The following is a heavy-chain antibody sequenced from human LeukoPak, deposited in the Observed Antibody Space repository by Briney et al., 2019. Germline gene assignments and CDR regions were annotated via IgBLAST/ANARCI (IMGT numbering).Heavy chain of an antibody. CDR3: ARGIGAAGACDV. CDR1: GFTFSTYS. Sequence: GGSLRLSCEVFGFTFSTYSMNWVRQAPGKGLEWVSFISGSSNYIYYADSVKGRFTISRDNAKNALYPQMNSLRAGDTALYYCARGIGAAGACDVWGKGTTVTVSS. CDR2: ISGSSNYI. D-gene: IGHD6-13*01. J-gene: IGHJ6*04. V-gene: IGHV3-21*01.